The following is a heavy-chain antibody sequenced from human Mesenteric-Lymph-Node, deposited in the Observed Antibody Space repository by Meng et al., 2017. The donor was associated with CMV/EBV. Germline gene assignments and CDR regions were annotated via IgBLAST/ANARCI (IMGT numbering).Heavy chain of an antibody. CDR1: GFTFSSFA. D-gene: IGHD3-22*01. J-gene: IGHJ4*02. V-gene: IGHV3-23*01. CDR2: IYDDGVGT. Sequence: GGSLRLSCAASGFTFSSFAMSWVRQAPGRGLEWVSLIYDDGVGTLYADSVKGRFTISRDNSKNTLYLQMNSLRAEDTAVYYCARTTYYYDSSGYYYDYWGQGTLVTVSS. CDR3: ARTTYYYDSSGYYYDY.